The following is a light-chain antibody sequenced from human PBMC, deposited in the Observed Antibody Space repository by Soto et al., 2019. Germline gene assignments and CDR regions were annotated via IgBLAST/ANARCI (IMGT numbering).Light chain of an antibody. CDR3: QQYNRYSLT. CDR1: QSISSW. V-gene: IGKV1-5*01. CDR2: DAS. Sequence: DIQVTQSPSTLSASVGDRVTITCRVSQSISSWLAWYQQKPGKAPKLLIYDASSLESGVPSRFSGSGSDTEFTLTINNLQPDDFATYHCQQYNRYSLTFGGGTKVEIK. J-gene: IGKJ4*01.